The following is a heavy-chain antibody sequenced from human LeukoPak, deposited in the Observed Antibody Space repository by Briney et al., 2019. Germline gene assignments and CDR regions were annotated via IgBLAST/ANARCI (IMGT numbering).Heavy chain of an antibody. D-gene: IGHD6-19*01. CDR1: GFTFGDYA. CDR3: AKEGYSSGWTDYYYYGMDV. J-gene: IGHJ6*02. CDR2: ISWNSGTI. Sequence: LRLSCAASGFTFGDYAMHWVRQAPGKGLEWVSGISWNSGTIGYADSVKGRFTISRDNAKNSLYLQMNSLRAEDTALYYCAKEGYSSGWTDYYYYGMDVWGQGTTVTVSS. V-gene: IGHV3-9*01.